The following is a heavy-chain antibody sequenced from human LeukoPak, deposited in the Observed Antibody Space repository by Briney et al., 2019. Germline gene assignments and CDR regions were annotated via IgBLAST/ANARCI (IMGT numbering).Heavy chain of an antibody. CDR1: GFTFSSYA. Sequence: GGSLRLSGAASGFTFSSYAMHWVRQAPGKGLEWVAVISYDGSNKYYADSVKGRFTISRDNSKNTLYLQMNSLRAEDTAVYYCATCRCPEAAFQHWGQGTLVTVSS. CDR3: ATCRCPEAAFQH. J-gene: IGHJ1*01. D-gene: IGHD6-19*01. CDR2: ISYDGSNK. V-gene: IGHV3-30*04.